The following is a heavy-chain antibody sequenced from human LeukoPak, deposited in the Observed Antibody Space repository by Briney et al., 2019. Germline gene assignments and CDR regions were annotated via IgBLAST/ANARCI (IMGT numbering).Heavy chain of an antibody. V-gene: IGHV3-33*05. D-gene: IGHD6-13*01. CDR3: ARDFAPPFRIAAPEGVY. Sequence: PGGSLGLSCAAPGFTFSSYGMHWVRQAPGKGLEWVAVISYDGSNKYYADSVKGRFTISRDNSKNTLYLQMNSLRVEDTAVYYCARDFAPPFRIAAPEGVYWGQGTLVTVSS. CDR1: GFTFSSYG. J-gene: IGHJ4*02. CDR2: ISYDGSNK.